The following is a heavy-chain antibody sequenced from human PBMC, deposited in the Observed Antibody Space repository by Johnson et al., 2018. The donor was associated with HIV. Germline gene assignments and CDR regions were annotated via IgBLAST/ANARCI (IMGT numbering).Heavy chain of an antibody. CDR1: GFTFNDYG. CDR3: ARAGWLEDDAFDI. D-gene: IGHD3-22*01. V-gene: IGHV3-20*04. CDR2: INWNGGST. J-gene: IGHJ3*02. Sequence: VQLVESGGGVVQPGRSLRLSCAASGFTFNDYGMSWVRQAPGKGLEWVSGINWNGGSTGYAASVKGRCTISRDNSKNTLYLQMNSLRPEDTAVYYCARAGWLEDDAFDIWGQGTMVTVSS.